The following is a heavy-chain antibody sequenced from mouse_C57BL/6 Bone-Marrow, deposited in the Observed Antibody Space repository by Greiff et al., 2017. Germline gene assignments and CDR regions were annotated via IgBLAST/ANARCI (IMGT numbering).Heavy chain of an antibody. CDR1: GYTFTSYG. Sequence: VQLQQSGAELARPGASVKLSCKASGYTFTSYGISWVKQRPGQGLEWIGEIYPRSGNTYSNEKFKGKATLTADKSSSTAYMELRSLTSEDSAVYFCAKLGRGYWGQGTTLTVSS. D-gene: IGHD4-1*01. V-gene: IGHV1-81*01. CDR2: IYPRSGNT. CDR3: AKLGRGY. J-gene: IGHJ2*01.